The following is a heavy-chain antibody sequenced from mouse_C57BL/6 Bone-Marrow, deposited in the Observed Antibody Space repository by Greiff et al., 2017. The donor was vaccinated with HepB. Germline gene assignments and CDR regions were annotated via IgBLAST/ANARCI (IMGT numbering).Heavy chain of an antibody. CDR2: IYPRSGNT. D-gene: IGHD3-1*01. CDR1: GYTFTSYG. J-gene: IGHJ4*01. Sequence: QVHVKQSGAELARPGASVKLSCKASGYTFTSYGISWVKQRTGQGLEWIGEIYPRSGNTYYNEKFKGKATLTADKSSSTAYMELRSLTSEDSAVYFCARWTSGAMDYWGKEPQSPSPQ. CDR3: ARWTSGAMDY. V-gene: IGHV1-81*01.